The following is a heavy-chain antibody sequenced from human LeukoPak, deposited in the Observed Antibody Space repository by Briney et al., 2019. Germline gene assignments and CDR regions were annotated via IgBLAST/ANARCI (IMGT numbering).Heavy chain of an antibody. Sequence: GASVKVSGRASGYTFTDYYIHWVRQAPGQGLEWMGWINPDNGGTNYAQKFQGRVTMTKDTSIRTVYMDLSRLRSDDTAVFYCTREARVGNWFDPWGQGTQVTVSS. CDR3: TREARVGNWFDP. V-gene: IGHV1-2*02. CDR1: GYTFTDYY. CDR2: INPDNGGT. J-gene: IGHJ5*02. D-gene: IGHD2-2*01.